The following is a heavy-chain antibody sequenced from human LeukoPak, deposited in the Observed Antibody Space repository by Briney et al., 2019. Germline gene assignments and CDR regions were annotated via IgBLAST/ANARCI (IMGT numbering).Heavy chain of an antibody. CDR3: ARGAVTPNPLFDY. J-gene: IGHJ4*02. Sequence: SETLSLTCTVSGGSISSGDYYWSWIRQPPGKGLEWIGYIYYSGSTYYNPSLKSRVTISVDKSKNQFSLKLSSVTAADTAVYYCARGAVTPNPLFDYWGQGTLVTVSS. V-gene: IGHV4-30-4*01. D-gene: IGHD5-18*01. CDR2: IYYSGST. CDR1: GGSISSGDYY.